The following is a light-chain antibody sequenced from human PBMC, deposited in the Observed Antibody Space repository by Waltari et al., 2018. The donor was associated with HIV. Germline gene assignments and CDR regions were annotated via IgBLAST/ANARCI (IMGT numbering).Light chain of an antibody. CDR3: QSWDNGVRV. J-gene: IGLJ3*02. V-gene: IGLV4-69*01. Sequence: QLALTQSPSAPASLGASVRLTCPLSSGQSSYSIAWHQQQPEKGPRFLMRLNSDGSHTRGDGIPDRFSGSASGAERYLTISSLQSEDEADYYCQSWDNGVRVFGGGTKLTVL. CDR2: LNSDGSH. CDR1: SGQSSYS.